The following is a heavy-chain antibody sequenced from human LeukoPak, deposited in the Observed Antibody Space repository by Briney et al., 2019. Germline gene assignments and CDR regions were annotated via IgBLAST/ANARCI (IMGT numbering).Heavy chain of an antibody. D-gene: IGHD1-26*01. J-gene: IGHJ4*02. V-gene: IGHV3-23*01. CDR1: GFTFSAYV. Sequence: GGSLRLSCAASGFTFSAYVMSWVRQAPGRGLVWVSCIYATGGGIYYADSVRGRFIISRDNSKKMVYLQIDSLRTEDTAIYYCAKGKVNHLGAFDYWGQGTLVAVSS. CDR2: IYATGGGI. CDR3: AKGKVNHLGAFDY.